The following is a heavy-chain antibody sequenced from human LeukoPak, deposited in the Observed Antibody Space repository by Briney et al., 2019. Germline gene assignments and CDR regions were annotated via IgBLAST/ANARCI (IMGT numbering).Heavy chain of an antibody. V-gene: IGHV4-59*01. J-gene: IGHJ3*02. Sequence: SETLSLTCTVSGGSINSYYWSWLRQPPGKGLEWIGYIYDSGSTNYNPSLKSRVTISVDTSKNQFSLKLSSVTAADAAVYYCACLTTADAFDIWGQGTMVTVSS. CDR1: GGSINSYY. CDR2: IYDSGST. D-gene: IGHD3-22*01. CDR3: ACLTTADAFDI.